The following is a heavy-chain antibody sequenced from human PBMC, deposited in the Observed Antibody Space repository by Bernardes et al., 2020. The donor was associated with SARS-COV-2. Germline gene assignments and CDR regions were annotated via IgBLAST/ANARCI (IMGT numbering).Heavy chain of an antibody. D-gene: IGHD2-15*01. CDR1: GFTFSKYA. V-gene: IGHV3-23*01. Sequence: GGSLRLSCAASGFTFSKYAMTWVRQAPGKGLEWVSGITGTGGDTYYADSVQGRFTISRDTSKNTLYLQMHSLRAEDTAVYYCAKGRYMDYCSGGSCYGVDVWGQGTTVTVSS. CDR3: AKGRYMDYCSGGSCYGVDV. J-gene: IGHJ6*02. CDR2: ITGTGGDT.